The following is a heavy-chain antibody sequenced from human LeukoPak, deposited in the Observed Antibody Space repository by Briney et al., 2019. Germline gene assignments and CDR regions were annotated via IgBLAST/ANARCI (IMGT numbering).Heavy chain of an antibody. CDR3: ARSFLSGSYYYYGMDV. CDR2: IYSGGST. Sequence: GGSMRLSCAASGLAFSAYKMHWVRQAPGKGLEWVSVIYSGGSTYYADSVKGRFTISRDNSKNTLYLQMNSLRAEDTAVYYCARSFLSGSYYYYGMDVWGQGTTVTVSS. V-gene: IGHV3-53*01. CDR1: GLAFSAYK. J-gene: IGHJ6*02. D-gene: IGHD3-10*01.